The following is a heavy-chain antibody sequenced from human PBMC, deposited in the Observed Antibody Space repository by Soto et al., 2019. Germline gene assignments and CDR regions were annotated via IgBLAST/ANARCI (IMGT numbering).Heavy chain of an antibody. Sequence: QVQLVQSGAEVKKPGASVKVSCKASGYTFTSYAMHWVRQAPGQRLEWMRWINAGNGNTKYSQKFQGRVTITRDTSASTAYMELSSLRSEDTAVYYCALTIVVVPAARKGAFDYWGQGTLVTVSS. V-gene: IGHV1-3*01. D-gene: IGHD2-2*01. CDR1: GYTFTSYA. J-gene: IGHJ4*02. CDR3: ALTIVVVPAARKGAFDY. CDR2: INAGNGNT.